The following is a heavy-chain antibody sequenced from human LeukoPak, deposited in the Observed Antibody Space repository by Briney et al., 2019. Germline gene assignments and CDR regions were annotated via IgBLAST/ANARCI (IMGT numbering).Heavy chain of an antibody. V-gene: IGHV5-51*01. J-gene: IGHJ3*02. Sequence: GESLKISCKGSGYNVTTYWIAWVRQMPGKGLEWMAIIYPGDSDTRYSPSFQGQVTISADKSITTGYLQWSSLKASDTAMYYCARSVNYYGSGSYYKKDAYDIWGQGTLVTVSS. D-gene: IGHD3-10*01. CDR3: ARSVNYYGSGSYYKKDAYDI. CDR2: IYPGDSDT. CDR1: GYNVTTYW.